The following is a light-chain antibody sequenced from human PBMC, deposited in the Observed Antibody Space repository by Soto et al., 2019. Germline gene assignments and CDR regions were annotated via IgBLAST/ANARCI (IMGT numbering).Light chain of an antibody. CDR3: QQRTNWPPT. CDR1: QSVSSY. Sequence: EIVLTQSPATLSLSPGERATLSCRASQSVSSYLAWYQQKPGQAPSLLIYDASNMATGVPARFSGSGSGTDFTLTISSLEPEDFAVYYCQQRTNWPPTFGGGTKVEIK. V-gene: IGKV3-11*01. CDR2: DAS. J-gene: IGKJ4*01.